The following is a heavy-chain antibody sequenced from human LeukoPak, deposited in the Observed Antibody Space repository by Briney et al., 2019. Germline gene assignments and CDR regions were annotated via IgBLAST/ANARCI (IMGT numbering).Heavy chain of an antibody. CDR3: ARDLEYCSTTSCFT. CDR2: IHQSGIT. J-gene: IGHJ5*02. CDR1: GDSINSGGFY. D-gene: IGHD2-2*01. Sequence: SETLSLTCNVSGDSINSGGFYWDWIRQPPGKGLEWIAYIHQSGITVSNPSLKSRLTLSLDASKNQFSLRLTSVTVADTAVYYCARDLEYCSTTSCFTWGQGTLVTVSS. V-gene: IGHV4-30-2*01.